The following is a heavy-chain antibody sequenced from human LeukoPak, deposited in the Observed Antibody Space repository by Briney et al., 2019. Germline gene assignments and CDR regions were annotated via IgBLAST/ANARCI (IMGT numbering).Heavy chain of an antibody. CDR3: ARIRGGDFDY. J-gene: IGHJ4*02. D-gene: IGHD3-16*01. CDR1: GGSISSSDYY. Sequence: SETLSLTCTVPGGSISSSDYYWAWIRQPPGKGLEWIGSIYYSGSTYYNPSLKSRVTISVDSSKNQFSLKLNSVTAADTAVYYCARIRGGDFDYWSQGTLVTVSS. V-gene: IGHV4-39*01. CDR2: IYYSGST.